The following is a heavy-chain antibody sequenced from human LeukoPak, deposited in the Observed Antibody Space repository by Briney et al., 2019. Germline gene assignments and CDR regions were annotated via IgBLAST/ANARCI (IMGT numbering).Heavy chain of an antibody. V-gene: IGHV1-18*01. CDR2: ISAYNGNT. J-gene: IGHJ4*02. CDR3: ARVTGYTTEDYFDY. D-gene: IGHD6-13*01. CDR1: GYTFTSYG. Sequence: ASVKVSCKASGYTFTSYGISWVRQAPGQGLEWMGWISAYNGNTNYAQKLQGRVTMTTDTSTSTAYMELRSLRSDDTAVYYCARVTGYTTEDYFDYWGQGTLITVSS.